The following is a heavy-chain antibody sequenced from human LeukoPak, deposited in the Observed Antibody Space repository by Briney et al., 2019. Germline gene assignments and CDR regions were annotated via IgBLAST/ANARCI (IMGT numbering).Heavy chain of an antibody. J-gene: IGHJ4*02. D-gene: IGHD3-10*01. CDR3: ARYGITIVRGGKYYFDS. CDR1: GGSISGYF. V-gene: IGHV4-59*08. CDR2: IHYSGST. Sequence: SETLSLTCIVSGGSISGYFWSWIRQPPGKGLEWIGYIHYSGSTNYNPSLNSRVSISLDTSKNQFSLRLSSVTAADTAVYYCARYGITIVRGGKYYFDSWGQGTLVTVSS.